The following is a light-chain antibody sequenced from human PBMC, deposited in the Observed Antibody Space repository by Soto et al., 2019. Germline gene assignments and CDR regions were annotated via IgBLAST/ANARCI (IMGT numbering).Light chain of an antibody. CDR1: SSDVGGYNS. V-gene: IGLV2-14*01. Sequence: QSALTQPASVSGSPGQSITISCTGTSSDVGGYNSVSWYQQHPDKAPKLMIYDVSNRPSGVSNRFSGSKSGNTASLTISGLQAEDEADYCCSSKTSSTTVVFGGGTKVTVL. CDR2: DVS. CDR3: SSKTSSTTVV. J-gene: IGLJ3*02.